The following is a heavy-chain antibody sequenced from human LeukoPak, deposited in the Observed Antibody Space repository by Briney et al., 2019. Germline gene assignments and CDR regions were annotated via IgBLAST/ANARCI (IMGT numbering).Heavy chain of an antibody. Sequence: ASVKVSCKASGYTFTGYYMHWVRQAPGQGLEWMGWINPNSGGTNYAQKFQGRVTMTRDTSISTAYMELSRLRSDDTAVYYCARDHCSGGSCYWLFDPWGQGTLVTVSS. CDR1: GYTFTGYY. CDR3: ARDHCSGGSCYWLFDP. J-gene: IGHJ5*02. V-gene: IGHV1-2*02. D-gene: IGHD2-15*01. CDR2: INPNSGGT.